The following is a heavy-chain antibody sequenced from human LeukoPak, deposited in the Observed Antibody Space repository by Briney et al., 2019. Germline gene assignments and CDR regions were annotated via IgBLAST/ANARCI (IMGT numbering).Heavy chain of an antibody. D-gene: IGHD2-2*03. J-gene: IGHJ4*02. CDR2: IYYSGST. CDR3: ARRLGYCSSTSCYAFDC. V-gene: IGHV4-39*01. Sequence: SETLSLTCTVSGGSISSSSYYWGWIRQPPGKGLEWIGSIYYSGSTYYNPSLKSRVTISVDTSKNQFSLKLSSETAADTAVYYCARRLGYCSSTSCYAFDCWGQGTLVTVSS. CDR1: GGSISSSSYY.